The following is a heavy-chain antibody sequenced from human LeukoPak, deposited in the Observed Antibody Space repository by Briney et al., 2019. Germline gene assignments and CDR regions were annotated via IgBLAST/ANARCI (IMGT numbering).Heavy chain of an antibody. D-gene: IGHD4-11*01. V-gene: IGHV3-23*01. CDR3: AKARQYYFDY. J-gene: IGHJ4*02. Sequence: PGGSLRLSCAASGFTFSSYAMSWVRQAPGKGLEWVSAISGSGGNTYYADFVKGRFTISRDNSKNTLYLQMNSLRAEDTAVYYCAKARQYYFDYWGQGTLVTVSS. CDR2: ISGSGGNT. CDR1: GFTFSSYA.